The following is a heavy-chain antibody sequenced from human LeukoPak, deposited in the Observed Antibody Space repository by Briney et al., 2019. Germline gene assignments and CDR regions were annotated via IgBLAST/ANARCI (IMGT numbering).Heavy chain of an antibody. J-gene: IGHJ6*03. V-gene: IGHV4-59*12. CDR2: IFYNGNT. D-gene: IGHD6-19*01. Sequence: SETLSLACTVSGASFSSYYWSWLRQPPWKGLEWIAYIFYNGNTKYNPSLKSRVTISVDTSKNQFSLKLSSVTAADTAVYYCARGLVAVAGTAYYYMDVWGKGTTVTVSS. CDR3: ARGLVAVAGTAYYYMDV. CDR1: GASFSSYY.